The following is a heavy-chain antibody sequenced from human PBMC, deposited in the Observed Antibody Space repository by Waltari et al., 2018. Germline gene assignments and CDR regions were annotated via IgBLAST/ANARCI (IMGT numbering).Heavy chain of an antibody. CDR1: GFPFSSSC. J-gene: IGHJ4*02. CDR2: IHPDATKT. CDR3: TRDPSHCTNGVCYPDY. V-gene: IGHV3-74*01. D-gene: IGHD2-8*01. Sequence: EVQLVESGGGLVQPGGSLRLACPASGFPFSSSCLSWGRQAPGKGLVGVSRIHPDATKTRYADSVKGRFTISRDNAKNTLYLQMNRLRAEDTAMYYCTRDPSHCTNGVCYPDYWGQGTLVTVSS.